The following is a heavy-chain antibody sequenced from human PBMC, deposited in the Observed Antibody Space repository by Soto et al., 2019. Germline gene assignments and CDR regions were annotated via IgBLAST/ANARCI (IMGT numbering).Heavy chain of an antibody. J-gene: IGHJ3*02. CDR1: GFTFSNYA. CDR3: ARRSPSWAFDI. V-gene: IGHV3-23*01. Sequence: VGSLRLSCAVSGFTFSNYAMNWVRQAPGKGLEWVSVVSGSGSSTYYADSVKGRFTISRDNSKNTLYLQMNSLRVEDTAVYYCARRSPSWAFDIWGQGTMVTVSS. CDR2: VSGSGSST. D-gene: IGHD2-15*01.